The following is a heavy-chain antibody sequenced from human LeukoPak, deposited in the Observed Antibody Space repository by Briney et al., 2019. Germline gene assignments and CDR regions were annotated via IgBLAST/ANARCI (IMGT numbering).Heavy chain of an antibody. CDR1: GVSISSYY. V-gene: IGHV4-59*01. J-gene: IGHJ4*02. CDR2: IYYSGST. CDR3: ARAAIWSGYYGAHFHY. Sequence: SETLSLTCTASGVSISSYYWSWIRQPPGKGLECIGYIYYSGSTNYNPSLKSLVTISVDTSKNQLSLNLISVTAADTAVFYCARAAIWSGYYGAHFHYWGEGPLVTVSS. D-gene: IGHD3-3*01.